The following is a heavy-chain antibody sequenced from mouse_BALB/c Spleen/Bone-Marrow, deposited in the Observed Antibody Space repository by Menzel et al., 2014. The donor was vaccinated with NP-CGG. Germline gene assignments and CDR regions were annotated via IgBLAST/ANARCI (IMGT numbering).Heavy chain of an antibody. CDR3: ARRGDRLYAMDY. D-gene: IGHD3-3*01. CDR1: GYSITSGYS. J-gene: IGHJ4*01. Sequence: EVKLQESGPDLVKPSQSLSLTCAVIGYSITSGYSWHWIRQFPGNNLEWMGYIHYSGSTGYNPSLKSRISITRDTSKNQFFLRLNSVTTEDTATYYCARRGDRLYAMDYWGQGTSVTVSS. CDR2: IHYSGST. V-gene: IGHV3-1*02.